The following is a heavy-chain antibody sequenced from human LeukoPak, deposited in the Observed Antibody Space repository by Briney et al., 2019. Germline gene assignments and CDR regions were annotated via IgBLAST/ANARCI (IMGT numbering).Heavy chain of an antibody. Sequence: GRSLRLFCAASGFSFDDYAMHWLRQAPGKGLQWVSGISWNSGSEGYADSAKGRFTISRDNAKNSLYLQMNSLRAEDTAFYYCAKDGRPDTYGIFDLWGHGTLVTVSS. CDR3: AKDGRPDTYGIFDL. D-gene: IGHD1-1*01. J-gene: IGHJ4*01. CDR2: ISWNSGSE. CDR1: GFSFDDYA. V-gene: IGHV3-9*01.